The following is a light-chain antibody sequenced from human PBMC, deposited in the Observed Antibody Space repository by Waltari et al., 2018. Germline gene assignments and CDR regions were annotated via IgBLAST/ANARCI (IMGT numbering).Light chain of an antibody. V-gene: IGKV3-20*01. CDR1: QSVSRS. J-gene: IGKJ1*01. CDR2: GAS. Sequence: EIVLTQSPGTLSLSPSERAPLSCRASQSVSRSLARYQQKPGQAPRLPIYGASSRATGVPDRFSGSGSGTDFSLTISRLEPEDFAVYYCQHYVRLPVSFGQGTKVEIK. CDR3: QHYVRLPVS.